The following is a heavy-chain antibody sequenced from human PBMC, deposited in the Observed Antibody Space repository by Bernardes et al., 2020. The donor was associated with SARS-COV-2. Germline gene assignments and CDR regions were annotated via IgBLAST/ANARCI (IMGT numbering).Heavy chain of an antibody. CDR3: ARVSGGATNFDH. D-gene: IGHD1-26*01. J-gene: IGHJ4*02. CDR1: GGSISSYY. CDR2: IYYSGST. V-gene: IGHV4-59*01. Sequence: SETLSLTCTVSGGSISSYYWSWIRQPPGKGLEWIGYIYYSGSTNYNPSLKSRVTISVDTSKNQFSLKLSSVTAADTAVYYCARVSGGATNFDHWGQGVLVTVSS.